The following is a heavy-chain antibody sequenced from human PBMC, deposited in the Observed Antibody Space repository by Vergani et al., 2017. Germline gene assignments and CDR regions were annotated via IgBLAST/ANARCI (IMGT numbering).Heavy chain of an antibody. CDR2: IIPILGTA. Sequence: QVQLVQSGAEVKKPGSSVKVSCKASGGTFSSYAISWVRQAPGQGLEWMGRIIPILGTANYAQKFQGRVTITRDTSASTAYMELSSLRSEDTAVYYCARPSKDYYDSSGYYYAFDYWGQGTLVTVSS. V-gene: IGHV1-69*04. CDR1: GGTFSSYA. CDR3: ARPSKDYYDSSGYYYAFDY. D-gene: IGHD3-22*01. J-gene: IGHJ4*02.